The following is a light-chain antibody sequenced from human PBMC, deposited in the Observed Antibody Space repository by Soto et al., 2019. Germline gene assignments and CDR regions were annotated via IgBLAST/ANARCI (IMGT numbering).Light chain of an antibody. Sequence: QSALAQPASVSGSPGQSITISCTGTSSDVGSENYVSWYQQHPGKAPKLMIYEVSNRPSGISDRFSGSKSGNTASLTISGLQTEDEADYYCNSYTSSSTYVFGTGTKLPVL. J-gene: IGLJ1*01. CDR1: SSDVGSENY. CDR3: NSYTSSSTYV. CDR2: EVS. V-gene: IGLV2-14*01.